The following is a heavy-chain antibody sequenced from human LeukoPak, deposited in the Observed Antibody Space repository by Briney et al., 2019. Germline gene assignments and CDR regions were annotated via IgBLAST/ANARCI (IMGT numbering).Heavy chain of an antibody. CDR1: GYTFTSYD. D-gene: IGHD2-15*01. Sequence: ASVKVSCKASGYTFTSYDINWVRQATGQGLEWMGWMNPNSGNTGYAQKFQGRVTMTRNTSISTAYMELRSLRSDDTGVYYCASGMGSGSYSVAYYFDYWGQGTLVTVSS. CDR3: ASGMGSGSYSVAYYFDY. CDR2: MNPNSGNT. J-gene: IGHJ4*02. V-gene: IGHV1-8*01.